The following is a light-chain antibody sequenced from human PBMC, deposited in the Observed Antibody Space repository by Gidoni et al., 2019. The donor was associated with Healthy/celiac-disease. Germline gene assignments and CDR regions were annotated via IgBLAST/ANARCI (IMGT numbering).Light chain of an antibody. CDR3: QQYGSSPTT. Sequence: EIVLTQSPGTLSLSPGERATLSCRASQSVSSSYLPWYQQKPGQATRLLIYCASSRSTCIPERFSGSGSGTDFTLTISIRETEDFAVYYCQQYGSSPTTFGQGTKVEIK. J-gene: IGKJ1*01. V-gene: IGKV3-20*01. CDR1: QSVSSSY. CDR2: CAS.